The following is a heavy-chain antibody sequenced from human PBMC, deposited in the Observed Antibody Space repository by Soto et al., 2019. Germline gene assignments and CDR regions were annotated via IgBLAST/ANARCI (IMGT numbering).Heavy chain of an antibody. CDR1: GYTFXSYD. CDR2: MNPNSGNT. J-gene: IGHJ1*01. V-gene: IGHV1-8*01. Sequence: XSVKVSCKASGYTFXSYDINWVRQATGQGLEWMGWMNPNSGNTGYAQKFQGRVTMTRNTSISTAYMELSSLRSEDTAVYYCARGRGYYDYFQHWGQGTLVTVSS. D-gene: IGHD3-3*01. CDR3: ARGRGYYDYFQH.